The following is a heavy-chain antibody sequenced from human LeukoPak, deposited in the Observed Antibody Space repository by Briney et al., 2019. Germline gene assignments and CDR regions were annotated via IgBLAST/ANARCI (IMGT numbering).Heavy chain of an antibody. CDR2: ISYDGSNK. CDR1: GFTFSSYA. D-gene: IGHD5-24*01. V-gene: IGHV3-30*04. CDR3: ARDILERWLQFPDY. J-gene: IGHJ4*02. Sequence: PGRSLRLSCAASGFTFSSYAMHWVRQAPGKGLEWVAVISYDGSNKYYADSVKGRFTISRDNSKNTLYLQMNSLRAEDTAVYYCARDILERWLQFPDYWGQGTLVTVSS.